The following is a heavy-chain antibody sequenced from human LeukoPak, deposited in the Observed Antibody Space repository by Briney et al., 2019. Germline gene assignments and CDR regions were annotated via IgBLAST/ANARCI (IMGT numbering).Heavy chain of an antibody. J-gene: IGHJ6*02. Sequence: GRSLRLSRAASGFTFSSYAMHWVRQAPGKGLEWVTVISYDGSNKYYADSVKGRFTISRDNSKNTLYLQMNSLRAEDTAVYYCARVGIVVVTYGMDVWGQGTTVTVSS. V-gene: IGHV3-30-3*01. CDR2: ISYDGSNK. D-gene: IGHD2-21*02. CDR1: GFTFSSYA. CDR3: ARVGIVVVTYGMDV.